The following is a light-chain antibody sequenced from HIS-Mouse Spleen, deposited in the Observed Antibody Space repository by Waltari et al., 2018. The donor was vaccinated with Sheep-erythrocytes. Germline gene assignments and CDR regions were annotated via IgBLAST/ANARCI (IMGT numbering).Light chain of an antibody. CDR3: QQRSNWYT. Sequence: EIVLTQSPATLSLSPGERATLSCRASQSVSSYLAWYQQKPGQAPRLLIYAASNRATGIPARFSGSGAGTDFTLTLSSLEPEDFAVYYCQQRSNWYTFGQGTKLEIK. V-gene: IGKV3-11*01. J-gene: IGKJ2*01. CDR2: AAS. CDR1: QSVSSY.